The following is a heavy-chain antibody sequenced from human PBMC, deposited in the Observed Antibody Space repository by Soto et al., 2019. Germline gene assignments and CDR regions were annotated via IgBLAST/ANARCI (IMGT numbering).Heavy chain of an antibody. Sequence: SETLSLTCTVSGGSLSSYYWSWIRQPPGKGLEWIGYIYYSGSTNYNPSLKSRVTISVDTSKNQFSLKLSSVTAADTAVYYCAREDYDSSGDYYGMDVWGQGTTVTVSS. CDR1: GGSLSSYY. CDR3: AREDYDSSGDYYGMDV. V-gene: IGHV4-59*01. D-gene: IGHD3-22*01. CDR2: IYYSGST. J-gene: IGHJ6*02.